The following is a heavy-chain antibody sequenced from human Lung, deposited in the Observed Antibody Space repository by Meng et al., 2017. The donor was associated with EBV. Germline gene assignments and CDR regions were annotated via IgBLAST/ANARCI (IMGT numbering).Heavy chain of an antibody. CDR3: ARGHGSGLYYRSFDF. D-gene: IGHD3-10*01. Sequence: QGRRQESGPGLVKPSGTLSLTCVFSGGSISSSNWWSWVRQPPGKGLEWIGEIYDGGNTNYNPSLKSRVTISVDKSKNQFFLKVDSVTAADTAVYYCARGHGSGLYYRSFDFWGQGTLVTVSS. J-gene: IGHJ4*02. CDR1: GGSISSSNW. CDR2: IYDGGNT. V-gene: IGHV4-4*02.